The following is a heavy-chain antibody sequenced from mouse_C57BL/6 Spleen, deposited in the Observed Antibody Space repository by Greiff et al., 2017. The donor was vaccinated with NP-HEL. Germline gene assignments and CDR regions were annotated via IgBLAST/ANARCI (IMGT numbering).Heavy chain of an antibody. Sequence: DVQLQESGPGLVKPSQSLSLTCSVTGYSITSGYYWNWIRQFPGNKLEWMGYISYDGSNNYNPSLKNRISITRDTSKNQFFLKLNSVTTEDTATYYCARVVYDSAMDYWGQGTSVTVSS. V-gene: IGHV3-6*01. J-gene: IGHJ4*01. D-gene: IGHD2-3*01. CDR2: ISYDGSN. CDR1: GYSITSGYY. CDR3: ARVVYDSAMDY.